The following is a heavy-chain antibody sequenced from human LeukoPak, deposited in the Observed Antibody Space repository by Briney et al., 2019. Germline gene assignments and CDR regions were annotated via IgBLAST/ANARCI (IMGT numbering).Heavy chain of an antibody. CDR1: GFTFSSYG. CDR2: ISYDGSNK. J-gene: IGHJ4*02. Sequence: GGSLRLSCAASGFTFSSYGMHWVRQAPGKGLEWVAVISYDGSNKYYAGSVKGRFTISRDNSKNTLYLQMNSLRGEDTAVYYCARGNYGDLSWGQGILVTVSS. V-gene: IGHV3-30*03. D-gene: IGHD4-17*01. CDR3: ARGNYGDLS.